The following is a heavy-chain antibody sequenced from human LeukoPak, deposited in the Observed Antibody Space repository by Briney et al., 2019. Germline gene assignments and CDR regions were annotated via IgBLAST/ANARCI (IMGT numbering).Heavy chain of an antibody. V-gene: IGHV3-23*01. CDR1: GFTFSSYA. CDR3: AKWAKYLGFDY. Sequence: GGSLTLSCAASGFTFSSYAMSWVRQAPGKGLEWVSAISSGGSTYYADSVKGRFTISRDNSKNTLYLQMNSLRAEDTAVYYCAKWAKYLGFDYWGQGTLVTVSS. D-gene: IGHD4/OR15-4a*01. CDR2: ISSGGST. J-gene: IGHJ4*02.